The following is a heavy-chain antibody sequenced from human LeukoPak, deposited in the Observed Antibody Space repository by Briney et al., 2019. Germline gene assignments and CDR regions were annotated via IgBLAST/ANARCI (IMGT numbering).Heavy chain of an antibody. V-gene: IGHV3-48*03. CDR2: ISSSGSTI. CDR3: AKDLYYYDSSGYYGGTGGFDY. CDR1: GFTFSSYE. Sequence: QAGGSLRLSCAASGFTFSSYEMNWVRQAPGKGLEWVSYISSSGSTIYYADSVKGRFTISRDNSKNTLYLQMNSLRAEDTAVYYCAKDLYYYDSSGYYGGTGGFDYWGQGTLVTVSS. D-gene: IGHD3-22*01. J-gene: IGHJ4*02.